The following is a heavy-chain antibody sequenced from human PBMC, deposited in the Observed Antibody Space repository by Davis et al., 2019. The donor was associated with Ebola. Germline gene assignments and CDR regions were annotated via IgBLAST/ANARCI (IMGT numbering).Heavy chain of an antibody. Sequence: GESLKISCAASGFSVSNSYMSWVRQAPGKGLEWVSVLYTDDNTYYADSVKGRFMISRDKSKNTLFLQMNSLRVDDTAVYYCARDPGYGSGILEFDPWGQGTLVTVSS. CDR1: GFSVSNSY. CDR3: ARDPGYGSGILEFDP. J-gene: IGHJ5*02. CDR2: LYTDDNT. D-gene: IGHD6-19*01. V-gene: IGHV3-53*01.